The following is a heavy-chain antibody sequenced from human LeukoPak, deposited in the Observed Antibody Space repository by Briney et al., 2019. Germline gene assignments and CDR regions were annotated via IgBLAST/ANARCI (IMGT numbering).Heavy chain of an antibody. CDR1: GFTFNNFG. J-gene: IGHJ4*02. Sequence: GGSLRLSCAASGFTFNNFGMHWVRQAPGKGLGWVGRIKSKTDGGTPDYAAPVKGRFTISRDDSKNTLYLQMNSLKTEDTAVYYCTTEGTMIVVDEVDYWGQGTLVTVSS. D-gene: IGHD3-22*01. V-gene: IGHV3-15*01. CDR2: IKSKTDGGTP. CDR3: TTEGTMIVVDEVDY.